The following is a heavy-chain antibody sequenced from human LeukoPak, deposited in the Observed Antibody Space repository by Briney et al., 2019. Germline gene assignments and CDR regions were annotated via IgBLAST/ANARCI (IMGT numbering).Heavy chain of an antibody. J-gene: IGHJ4*02. D-gene: IGHD4-23*01. CDR3: ARDTVGGCFDY. CDR2: LSYDGSNE. V-gene: IGHV3-30*06. Sequence: GGSLRLSCEASGFTFSGYDMHWVRQAPGKGLEWVAVLSYDGSNEDYADSVKGRFTISRDNSRNTLYLQLNSLRAEDTAVYYCARDTVGGCFDYWGQGTLVTVSS. CDR1: GFTFSGYD.